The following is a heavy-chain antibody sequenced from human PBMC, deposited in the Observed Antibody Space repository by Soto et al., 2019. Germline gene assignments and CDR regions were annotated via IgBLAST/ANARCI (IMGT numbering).Heavy chain of an antibody. Sequence: EVQLVESGGGLVQPGGSLRLSCAASGFTFSSYSMNWVRQAPGKGLEWVSYISSSSSTIYYADSVKGRFTISRDNAKNSLYLQMNSLRAEDTAVYYCARPNYSSGGSCYSRYWGQGTLVTVSS. CDR1: GFTFSSYS. CDR3: ARPNYSSGGSCYSRY. CDR2: ISSSSSTI. J-gene: IGHJ4*02. V-gene: IGHV3-48*01. D-gene: IGHD2-15*01.